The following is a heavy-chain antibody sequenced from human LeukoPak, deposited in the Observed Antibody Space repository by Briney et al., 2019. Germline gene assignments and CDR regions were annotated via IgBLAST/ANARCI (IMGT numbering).Heavy chain of an antibody. J-gene: IGHJ4*02. CDR1: GYTFTSYG. Sequence: ASGKVSCKASGYTFTSYGLRWVRQAPGQGVGWMGWISAYNGNRNDAPQLQGRVNMTKDTSTSTAYMELRSLRSDDTGVYYCSRDWGPNTYGGGDCYSDYWGQGTLVTVSS. V-gene: IGHV1-18*04. CDR2: ISAYNGNR. CDR3: SRDWGPNTYGGGDCYSDY. D-gene: IGHD2-21*02.